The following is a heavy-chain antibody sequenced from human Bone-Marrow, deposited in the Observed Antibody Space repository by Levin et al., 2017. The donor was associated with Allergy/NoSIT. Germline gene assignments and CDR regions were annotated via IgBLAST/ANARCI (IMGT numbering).Heavy chain of an antibody. CDR1: GLTFSNFD. Sequence: GGSLRLSCVVSGLTFSNFDMNWVRQAPGKGLEWVSSIRSSGDGTYYADSVKGRFTISRDNSRNTLFLQMNSLTAEDTAVYYCAKVAVWGQGTLVTVSS. CDR3: AKVAV. J-gene: IGHJ4*02. V-gene: IGHV3-23*01. CDR2: IRSSGDGT.